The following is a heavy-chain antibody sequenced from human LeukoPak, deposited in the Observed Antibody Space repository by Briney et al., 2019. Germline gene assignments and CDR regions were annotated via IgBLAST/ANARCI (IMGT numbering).Heavy chain of an antibody. J-gene: IGHJ4*02. V-gene: IGHV1-46*01. Sequence: ASVKVSCTASGYTITSYYMHWVRQAPGQGLEWMGIVNPSGGSTSYPQKFQGRVTMTRDTSTSTVYMELSSLRSEDTAVYYCATSGSSWYGDYWGQGTLVTVSS. CDR2: VNPSGGST. D-gene: IGHD6-13*01. CDR1: GYTITSYY. CDR3: ATSGSSWYGDY.